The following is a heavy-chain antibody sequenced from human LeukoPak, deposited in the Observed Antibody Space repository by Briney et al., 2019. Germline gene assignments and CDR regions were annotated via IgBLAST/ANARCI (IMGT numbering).Heavy chain of an antibody. CDR3: TTDPKLRQDD. CDR1: GGTISSAW. J-gene: IGHJ4*02. Sequence: GGSLTLTCTASGGTISSAWWSWVRQAPGKGLEWVGRIKSKSDGGTTDYAAPVKGRFSISRDDSIHTLHLPIHSLNTEDTAVYFCTTDPKLRQDDCGQGTLVTVSS. V-gene: IGHV3-15*05. D-gene: IGHD3-10*01. CDR2: IKSKSDGGTT.